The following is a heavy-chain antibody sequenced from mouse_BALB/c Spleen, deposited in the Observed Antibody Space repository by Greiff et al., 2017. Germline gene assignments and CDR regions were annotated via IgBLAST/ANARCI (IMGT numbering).Heavy chain of an antibody. CDR2: ISSGGGST. V-gene: IGHV5-12-1*01. CDR1: GFAFSSYD. CDR3: ARFYDGYYVYAMDY. D-gene: IGHD2-3*01. Sequence: EVKLVESGGGLVKPGGSLKLSCAASGFAFSSYDMSWVRQTPEKRLEWVAYISSGGGSTYYPDTVKGRFTISRDNAKNTLYLQMSSLKSEDTAMYYCARFYDGYYVYAMDYWGQGTSVTVPS. J-gene: IGHJ4*01.